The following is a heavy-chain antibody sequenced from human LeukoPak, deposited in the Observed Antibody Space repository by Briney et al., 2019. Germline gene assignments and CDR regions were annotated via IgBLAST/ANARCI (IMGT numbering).Heavy chain of an antibody. J-gene: IGHJ6*04. D-gene: IGHD3-16*02. CDR1: GFTFSIYA. CDR2: VSYDGSNK. CDR3: VRSSYLVGYHYRMDV. Sequence: GGSLRLSCAASGFTFSIYAMHWVRQAPGKGLEWVAVVSYDGSNKYYANSVKGRFTISRDKSKNTLYLQMNSLRAEDTAVYYCVRSSYLVGYHYRMDVWGKGTTVTVSS. V-gene: IGHV3-30*04.